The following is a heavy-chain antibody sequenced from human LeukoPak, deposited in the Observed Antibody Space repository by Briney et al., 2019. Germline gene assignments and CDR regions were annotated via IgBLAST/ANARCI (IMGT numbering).Heavy chain of an antibody. CDR2: IYYSGST. CDR3: ARGSLRGIAAAEPTFDY. V-gene: IGHV4-59*01. D-gene: IGHD6-13*01. J-gene: IGHJ4*02. CDR1: GGSISSYY. Sequence: PSETLSLTCTVSGGSISSYYWSWIRQPPGKGLEWIGYIYYSGSTNYNPSLKSRVTISVDTSKNQFSLKLSSVTAADTAVYYCARGSLRGIAAAEPTFDYWGQGTLVTVSS.